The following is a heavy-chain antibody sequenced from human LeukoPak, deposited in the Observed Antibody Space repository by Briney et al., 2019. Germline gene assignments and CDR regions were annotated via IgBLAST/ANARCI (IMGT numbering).Heavy chain of an antibody. CDR1: GGTFSSYA. J-gene: IGHJ5*02. D-gene: IGHD4-17*01. V-gene: IGHV1-69*13. Sequence: SVKVSCKASGGTFSSYAISWVRQAPGQGLEWMGGIIPIFGTANYAQKFQGRVTITADESTSTAYMELSSLRSEDTAVYYCARRDYGDYGSWLGFDPWGQGTLVTVS. CDR3: ARRDYGDYGSWLGFDP. CDR2: IIPIFGTA.